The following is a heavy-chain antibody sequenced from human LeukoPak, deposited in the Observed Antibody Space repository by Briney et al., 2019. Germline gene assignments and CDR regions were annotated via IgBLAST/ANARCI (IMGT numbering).Heavy chain of an antibody. V-gene: IGHV3-66*01. Sequence: GVSLRLSCAASGFTVSNNYMSWVRQAPGKGLEWVALIFRGGSTYYADFVKGRFTISRDNSKNTLYLQMSSLRAEDTAVYYCAGFSHKGVWGQGTTVTV. CDR1: GFTVSNNY. J-gene: IGHJ6*02. CDR3: AGFSHKGV. CDR2: IFRGGST.